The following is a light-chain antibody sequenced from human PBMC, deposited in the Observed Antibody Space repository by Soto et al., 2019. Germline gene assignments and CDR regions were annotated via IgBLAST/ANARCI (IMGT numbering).Light chain of an antibody. CDR3: QQYNNWPPAWT. Sequence: EIVMTQSPATLPASPGERATLSCRASQSVRSNLAWYQQKPGQSPRLLIYGASTRATGIPARFSGSGSGTQFTLTISSLQSEDFAVYYCQQYNNWPPAWTFGQGTKVDIK. CDR1: QSVRSN. CDR2: GAS. J-gene: IGKJ1*01. V-gene: IGKV3-15*01.